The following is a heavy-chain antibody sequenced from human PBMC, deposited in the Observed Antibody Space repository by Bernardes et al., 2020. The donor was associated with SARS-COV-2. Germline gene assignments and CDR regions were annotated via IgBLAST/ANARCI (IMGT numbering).Heavy chain of an antibody. D-gene: IGHD3-22*01. CDR3: ATEHYFDSNGYYFPNPFDY. J-gene: IGHJ4*02. CDR2: INPNSGAT. CDR1: EYIFTAYY. V-gene: IGHV1-2*02. Sequence: ASVKVSCKASEYIFTAYYIHWVRQAPGQGLEWMGCINPNSGATKFAQKFQGRATMTRDTSITTAYMELSRLTSDDTAVYYCATEHYFDSNGYYFPNPFDYWGQGTLVTVSP.